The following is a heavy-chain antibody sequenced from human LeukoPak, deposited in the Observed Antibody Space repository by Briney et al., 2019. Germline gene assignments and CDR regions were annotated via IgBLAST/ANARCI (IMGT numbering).Heavy chain of an antibody. CDR2: IYYSGST. D-gene: IGHD2-15*01. J-gene: IGHJ6*02. CDR1: GGSISSFY. Sequence: SETLSLTCTVSGGSISSFYWSWIRQPPGKGLEWIGYIYYSGSTSYNPSLKSRVTISVDTSKDQFSLKLTSVTAADTAVYYCASSLSAKLVFFLWGQEPTVTVSS. CDR3: ASSLSAKLVFFL. V-gene: IGHV4-59*08.